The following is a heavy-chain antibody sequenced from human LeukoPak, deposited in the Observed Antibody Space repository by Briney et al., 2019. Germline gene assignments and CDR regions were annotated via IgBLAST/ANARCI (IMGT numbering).Heavy chain of an antibody. CDR2: INPNTGGT. J-gene: IGHJ4*02. CDR3: ASPGSSYDVLTGPGYFDY. Sequence: ASVKVSCKASGYSFTVYYMHWVRQAPGQGLEWMGWINPNTGGTNYAQKFQGRVTMTRDTSISTAYMELSWLRSDDTAVYYCASPGSSYDVLTGPGYFDYWGQGTLVTVSS. V-gene: IGHV1-2*02. D-gene: IGHD3-9*01. CDR1: GYSFTVYY.